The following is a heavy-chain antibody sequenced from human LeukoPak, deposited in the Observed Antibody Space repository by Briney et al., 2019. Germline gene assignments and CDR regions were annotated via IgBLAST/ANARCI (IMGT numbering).Heavy chain of an antibody. J-gene: IGHJ4*02. V-gene: IGHV3-74*01. Sequence: TGGSLRLSCAASGFTFSNYAMSWVRQAPGKGPVWVARINDDGSDTVYADSVKGRFTISRDDAKNMLFLQMNSLRGEDTAVYHCVRGGPSTWFWGQGTLVTVSS. D-gene: IGHD3-22*01. CDR3: VRGGPSTWF. CDR1: GFTFSNYA. CDR2: INDDGSDT.